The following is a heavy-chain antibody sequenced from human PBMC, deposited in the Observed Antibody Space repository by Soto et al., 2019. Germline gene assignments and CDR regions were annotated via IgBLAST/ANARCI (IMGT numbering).Heavy chain of an antibody. CDR3: ARHGFGPLHGLVDV. V-gene: IGHV4-59*08. CDR1: GGSITNYY. D-gene: IGHD3-10*01. J-gene: IGHJ6*02. Sequence: QVQLQESGPGLVKPSETLSLTCTVSGGSITNYYWSWFRQPPGKGLEWIGYINYDGYSAYNLSLKRRVTLSMDASKTQFSLMLESVTATDTAVYYCARHGFGPLHGLVDVWGPGTTVIVSS. CDR2: INYDGYS.